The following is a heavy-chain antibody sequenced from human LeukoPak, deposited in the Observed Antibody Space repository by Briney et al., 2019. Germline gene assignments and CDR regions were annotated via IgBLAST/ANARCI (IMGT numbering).Heavy chain of an antibody. CDR1: GFTFSHYS. V-gene: IGHV3-15*07. CDR2: IKSKTDGGTT. D-gene: IGHD3-22*01. CDR3: TTDENYYDSSGYYYADY. Sequence: GGSLRLSCAASGFTFSHYSMTWVRQAPGKGLEWVGRIKSKTDGGTTDYAAPVKGRFTISRDDSKNTLYLQMNSLKTEDTAVYYCTTDENYYDSSGYYYADYWGQGTLVTVSS. J-gene: IGHJ4*02.